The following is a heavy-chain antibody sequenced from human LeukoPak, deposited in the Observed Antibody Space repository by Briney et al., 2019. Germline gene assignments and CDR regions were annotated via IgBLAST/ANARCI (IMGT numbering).Heavy chain of an antibody. V-gene: IGHV3-30*04. D-gene: IGHD3-22*01. J-gene: IGHJ4*02. CDR2: ISYDGSNK. CDR1: GFTFSSYA. Sequence: GRSLRLSCAAYGFTFSSYAMHWVRQAPGKGLEWVAVISYDGSNKYYADSVKGRFTISRDNSKNTLYLQMNRLRAEDTAVYYCAREEGYYDSSGYYVGSGFDYWGQGTLVTVSS. CDR3: AREEGYYDSSGYYVGSGFDY.